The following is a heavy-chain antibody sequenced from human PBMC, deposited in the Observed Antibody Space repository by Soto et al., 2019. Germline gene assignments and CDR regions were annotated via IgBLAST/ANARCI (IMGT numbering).Heavy chain of an antibody. D-gene: IGHD2-15*01. V-gene: IGHV1-69*02. CDR1: GGTFSSYT. Sequence: QVQLVQSGAEVKKHGSSVKVSCKASGGTFSSYTISWVRQAPGQGLEWMGRIIPILGIANYAQKFQGRVTITADKSTSTAYMELSSLRSEDTAVYYCARALLGYCSGGSCYTNFDYWGQGTLVTVSS. CDR3: ARALLGYCSGGSCYTNFDY. CDR2: IIPILGIA. J-gene: IGHJ4*02.